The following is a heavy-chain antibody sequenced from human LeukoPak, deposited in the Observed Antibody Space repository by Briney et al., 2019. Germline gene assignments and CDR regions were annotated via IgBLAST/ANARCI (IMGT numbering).Heavy chain of an antibody. CDR2: INPNSGGT. CDR1: GYTFTGYY. Sequence: ASVKVSCKASGYTFTGYYMHWVRRAPGQGLEWMGWINPNSGGTNYAQKFQGRVTMTRDTSISTAYMELSRLRSDDTAVYYCARDPYYDILTGYPVLDWGQGTLVTVSS. V-gene: IGHV1-2*02. J-gene: IGHJ4*02. CDR3: ARDPYYDILTGYPVLD. D-gene: IGHD3-9*01.